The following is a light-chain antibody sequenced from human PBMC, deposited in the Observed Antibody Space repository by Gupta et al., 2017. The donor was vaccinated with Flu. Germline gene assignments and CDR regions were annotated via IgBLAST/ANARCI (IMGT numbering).Light chain of an antibody. CDR1: QSISIC. CDR3: QQDISGPRT. Sequence: PATRSSSPGDRATLSCRASQSISICLAWFQKKPGKAPKHLIYKASSGASGIPSRFSGSGSGTDFTLTISSLQPDDFANYYCQQDISGPRTFGEGTKVEIK. V-gene: IGKV1-5*03. CDR2: KAS. J-gene: IGKJ1*01.